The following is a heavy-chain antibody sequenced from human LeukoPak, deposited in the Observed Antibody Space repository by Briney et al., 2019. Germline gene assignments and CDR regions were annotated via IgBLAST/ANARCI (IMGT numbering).Heavy chain of an antibody. J-gene: IGHJ4*02. CDR2: IKQEGSEK. D-gene: IGHD3-10*01. Sequence: GGSLRLSCAASGFTFSSYWMSWVRQAPGKGLEWVANIKQEGSEKNYVDSVKGRFTISRDNAKNSLYLQMNSLRAEDTAVYYCASYYYGSGSFYFPFRYWGQGTLVTVSS. CDR3: ASYYYGSGSFYFPFRY. V-gene: IGHV3-7*01. CDR1: GFTFSSYW.